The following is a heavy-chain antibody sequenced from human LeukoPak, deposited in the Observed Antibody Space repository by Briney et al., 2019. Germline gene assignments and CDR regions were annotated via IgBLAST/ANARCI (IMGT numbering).Heavy chain of an antibody. CDR3: ARDLGQYYDTSDNWLDP. J-gene: IGHJ5*02. Sequence: GGSLRLSCAASGFTFSNYWMHWVRQAPGKGLVWVSRINSDGINTIYADSVKGRFTISRDNAKNTLNLQMNSLRADDTAVYYCARDLGQYYDTSDNWLDPWAQGTLVRVSS. CDR2: INSDGINT. D-gene: IGHD3-22*01. CDR1: GFTFSNYW. V-gene: IGHV3-74*01.